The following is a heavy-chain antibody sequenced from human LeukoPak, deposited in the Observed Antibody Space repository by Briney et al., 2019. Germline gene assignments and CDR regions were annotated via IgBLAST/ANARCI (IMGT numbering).Heavy chain of an antibody. Sequence: NPSQTLSLTCTVSGGSISSGVYYWSWIRQPPGKGLEWIGEINHSGSTNYNPSLKSRVTISVDTSKNQFSLKLSSVTAADTAVYYCARGIAPNYWYFDLWGRGTLVTVSS. D-gene: IGHD6-13*01. CDR2: INHSGST. CDR1: GGSISSGVYY. CDR3: ARGIAPNYWYFDL. J-gene: IGHJ2*01. V-gene: IGHV4-30-2*01.